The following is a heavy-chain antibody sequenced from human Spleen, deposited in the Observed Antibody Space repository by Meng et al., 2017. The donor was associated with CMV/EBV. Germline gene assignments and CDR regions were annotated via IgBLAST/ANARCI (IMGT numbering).Heavy chain of an antibody. V-gene: IGHV4-34*01. Sequence: SETLSLTCAVYGGSFSGYYWSWIRQPPGKGLEWIGEINHSGSTNYNPSLKSRVTISVDTSKNQFSLKLSSVTAADAAVYYCARDRLAGYSSGWYYYGMDVWGQGTTVTVSS. CDR2: INHSGST. CDR1: GGSFSGYY. CDR3: ARDRLAGYSSGWYYYGMDV. D-gene: IGHD6-19*01. J-gene: IGHJ6*02.